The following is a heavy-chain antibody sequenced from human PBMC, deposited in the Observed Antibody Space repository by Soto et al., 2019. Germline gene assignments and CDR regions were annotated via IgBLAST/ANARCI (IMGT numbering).Heavy chain of an antibody. CDR3: ARDLFPIAAAPYYYYGMDV. CDR1: GGSISSYY. J-gene: IGHJ6*02. CDR2: IYYSGST. Sequence: ASETLSLTCTVSGGSISSYYWSWIRQPPGKGLEWIGYIYYSGSTNYNPSLKSRVTISVDTSKNQFSLKLSSVTAADTAVYYCARDLFPIAAAPYYYYGMDVWGQGTTVTVSS. D-gene: IGHD6-13*01. V-gene: IGHV4-59*01.